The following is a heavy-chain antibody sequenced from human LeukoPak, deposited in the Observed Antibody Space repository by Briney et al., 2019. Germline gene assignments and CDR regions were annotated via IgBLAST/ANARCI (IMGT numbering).Heavy chain of an antibody. Sequence: GGSLRLSCAASGFTFNSYAIHWVRQAPGKGLEWVTIISYDGRTKYYADCVKGRFIISRDNSKNTLYLQMDSLRPEDTAVYYCVRGSSSFYDSSGYSYYLDNWGQGTLVTVSS. CDR2: ISYDGRTK. CDR1: GFTFNSYA. D-gene: IGHD3-22*01. V-gene: IGHV3-30*04. J-gene: IGHJ4*02. CDR3: VRGSSSFYDSSGYSYYLDN.